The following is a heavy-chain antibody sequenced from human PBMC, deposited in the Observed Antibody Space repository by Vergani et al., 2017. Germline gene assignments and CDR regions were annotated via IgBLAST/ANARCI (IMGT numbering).Heavy chain of an antibody. V-gene: IGHV3-15*01. CDR1: GFTFSNAW. CDR2: IKSKTDGGTT. J-gene: IGHJ4*02. CDR3: TTASRIVGTTGGDY. D-gene: IGHD1-26*01. Sequence: EVQLVESGGGLVKPGGSLRLSCAASGFTFSNAWMSWVRQAPGKGLEWVGRIKSKTDGGTTDYSAPVKGRFTISRDNSKNTLYLQMNSLKTEDTAVYYGTTASRIVGTTGGDYWGQGTLVTVSS.